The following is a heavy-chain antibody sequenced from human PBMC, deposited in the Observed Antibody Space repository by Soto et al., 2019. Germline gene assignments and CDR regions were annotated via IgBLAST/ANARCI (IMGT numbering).Heavy chain of an antibody. CDR3: ARSTYYDILTGSYYYYAMDV. CDR2: ISGSGGST. J-gene: IGHJ6*02. D-gene: IGHD3-9*01. V-gene: IGHV3-23*01. Sequence: PGGSLRLSCAASGFTFSSYAMSWVRQAPGKGLEWVSAISGSGGSTYYADSVKGRFTISRENSNNTLYLHMNNLRAEDTAVYYCARSTYYDILTGSYYYYAMDVWGQGTTVTVSS. CDR1: GFTFSSYA.